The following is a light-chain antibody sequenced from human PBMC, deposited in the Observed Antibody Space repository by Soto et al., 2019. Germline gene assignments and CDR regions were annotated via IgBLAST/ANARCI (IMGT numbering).Light chain of an antibody. V-gene: IGLV2-11*01. CDR1: SSDVGGYNF. CDR3: CAYAGSNTLVV. CDR2: DVS. J-gene: IGLJ2*01. Sequence: QSALTQPRSVSGSPGQSVTISCTGTSSDVGGYNFVSWYQQHPGKAPKLMIYDVSKRPSGVPDRFSGSKSGNTASLTISGLQAEDEADYYCCAYAGSNTLVVFGGGTKVTVL.